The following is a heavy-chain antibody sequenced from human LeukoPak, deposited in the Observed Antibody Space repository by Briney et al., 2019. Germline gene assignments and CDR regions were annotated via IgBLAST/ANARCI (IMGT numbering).Heavy chain of an antibody. CDR1: GGTFSSYA. J-gene: IGHJ4*02. V-gene: IGHV1-69*04. Sequence: SVKVSCKASGGTFSSYAISWVRQAPGQGLEWMGRIIPILGIANYAQKFQGRVTITADKSTSTAYMEPSSLRSEDTAVYYCARDHGDYGGGFDYWGQGTLVTVSS. CDR2: IIPILGIA. CDR3: ARDHGDYGGGFDY. D-gene: IGHD4-17*01.